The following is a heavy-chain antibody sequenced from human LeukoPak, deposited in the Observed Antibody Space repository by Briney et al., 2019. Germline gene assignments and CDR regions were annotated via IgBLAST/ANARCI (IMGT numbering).Heavy chain of an antibody. CDR1: GGSITRGTNY. D-gene: IGHD1-14*01. CDR2: IYYSGTT. J-gene: IGHJ4*02. V-gene: IGHV4-39*01. Sequence: SETLSLTCTVSGGSITRGTNYWGWIRQPPGKGLEWIGSIYYSGTTYYNPSLKSRVTISIDTSKNQVSLKLTSVTATDTAVYYCARHNPYFDYWGQGTLVIVSS. CDR3: ARHNPYFDY.